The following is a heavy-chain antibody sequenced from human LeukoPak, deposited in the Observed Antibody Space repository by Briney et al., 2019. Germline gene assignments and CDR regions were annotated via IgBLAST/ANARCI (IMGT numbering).Heavy chain of an antibody. CDR2: IWYDGSKK. CDR1: GFTFSIYG. CDR3: ARAQDYDSSGYVDAFDM. J-gene: IGHJ3*02. V-gene: IGHV3-33*01. Sequence: GGSLRLSCAASGFTFSIYGMHWVRQAPGKGLEWVGVIWYDGSKKYYADSGKGRFTNSRDNSKNTLYLQMNSLRVEDTAVYYCARAQDYDSSGYVDAFDMWGQGTMVTVSS. D-gene: IGHD3-22*01.